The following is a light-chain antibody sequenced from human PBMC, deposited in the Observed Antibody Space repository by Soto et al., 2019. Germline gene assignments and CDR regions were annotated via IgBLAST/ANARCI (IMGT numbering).Light chain of an antibody. J-gene: IGLJ3*02. CDR1: SSDVGGSNF. V-gene: IGLV2-8*01. Sequence: QSALTQPPSASGSPGQSVTISCTGTSSDVGGSNFVSWYQQHPGKAPKLMIYEVSKRPSGVPDRFSGSKSGITASLTVSGLQAEDDADYYCSSYACRSYAGSITVVFGGGTKVTVL. CDR2: EVS. CDR3: SSYACRSYAGSITVV.